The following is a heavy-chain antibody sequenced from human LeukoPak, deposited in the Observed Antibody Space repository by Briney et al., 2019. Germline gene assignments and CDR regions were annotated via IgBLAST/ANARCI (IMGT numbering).Heavy chain of an antibody. V-gene: IGHV4-59*11. CDR1: GGFISSHY. J-gene: IGHJ5*02. CDR3: AREVLSLGATKLYNWFDP. CDR2: IYYSGST. D-gene: IGHD1-26*01. Sequence: SETLSLTCTVSGGFISSHYWSWIRQPPGKGLEWIGYIYYSGSTNYNPSLKSRVTISVDTSKNQFSLKLSSVTAADTAVYYCAREVLSLGATKLYNWFDPWGQGTLVTVSS.